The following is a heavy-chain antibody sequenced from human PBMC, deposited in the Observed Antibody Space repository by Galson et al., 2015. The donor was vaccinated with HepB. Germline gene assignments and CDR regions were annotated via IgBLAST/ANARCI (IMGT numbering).Heavy chain of an antibody. V-gene: IGHV3-7*01. CDR1: GFTFSSYW. CDR2: IKLDGSED. D-gene: IGHD3-10*01. CDR3: ARDRGFQAFDI. Sequence: SLRLSCAASGFTFSSYWMSWVRQTPAKGLERVANIKLDGSEDYHVDSVKGRFTISRDNADNSVYLQMNSLRAEDTAVYYCARDRGFQAFDIWGQGTMVTVSS. J-gene: IGHJ3*02.